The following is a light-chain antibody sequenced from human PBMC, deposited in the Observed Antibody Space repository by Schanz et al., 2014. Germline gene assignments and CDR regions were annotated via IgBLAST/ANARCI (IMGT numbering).Light chain of an antibody. J-gene: IGKJ1*01. Sequence: EIVLTQSPGTLSLSPGKRATLSCRASQSVTSSYLAWYQQKPGQAPRLLIYGASSRATGIPDRFSGSGSETDFSLTISRVEPEDSAVYYCQQYGESLWTFGPGTRVEIK. V-gene: IGKV3-20*01. CDR1: QSVTSSY. CDR3: QQYGESLWT. CDR2: GAS.